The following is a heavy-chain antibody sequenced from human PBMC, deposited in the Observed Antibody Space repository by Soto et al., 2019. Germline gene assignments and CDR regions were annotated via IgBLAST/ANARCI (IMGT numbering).Heavy chain of an antibody. CDR2: ISAYNGNT. D-gene: IGHD3-3*01. Sequence: ASVKVSCKASCYTFTSYGISWVRQAPGQGLEWMGWISAYNGNTNYAQKLQGRVTMTTDTSTSTAYMELRSLRSDDTAVYYCATSGYDFWSGYPPLDYYYGMDVWGQGTTVTVSS. CDR1: CYTFTSYG. CDR3: ATSGYDFWSGYPPLDYYYGMDV. V-gene: IGHV1-18*01. J-gene: IGHJ6*02.